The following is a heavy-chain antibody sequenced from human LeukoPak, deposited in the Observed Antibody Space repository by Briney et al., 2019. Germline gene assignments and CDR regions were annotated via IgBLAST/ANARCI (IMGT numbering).Heavy chain of an antibody. V-gene: IGHV3-48*03. CDR3: ARGYCSGGSCYGGDY. J-gene: IGHJ4*02. CDR2: ISSSGTAI. CDR1: GFTFSNYE. Sequence: GGSLRLSCAASGFTFSNYEMNWVRQAPGKGLEWVSYISSSGTAIYYAERRFTISRDNAKNSLYLLMNSLRAEDTAIYYCARGYCSGGSCYGGDYWGQGTLVTVSS. D-gene: IGHD2-15*01.